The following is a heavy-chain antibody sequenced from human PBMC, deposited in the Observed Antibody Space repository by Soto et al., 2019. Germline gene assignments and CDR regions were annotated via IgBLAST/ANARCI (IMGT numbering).Heavy chain of an antibody. CDR2: IYWNDDK. J-gene: IGHJ4*02. CDR1: GFSLSTSGVG. D-gene: IGHD3-3*01. V-gene: IGHV2-5*01. Sequence: SGPTLVKPTQTLTLTCTFSGFSLSTSGVGVGWIRQPPGKALEWLALIYWNDDKRYSPSLKSRLTITKDTSKNQVVLTMTNMDPVDTATYYCAHRPPYYDFWSGYSYYFDYWGQGTLVTVSS. CDR3: AHRPPYYDFWSGYSYYFDY.